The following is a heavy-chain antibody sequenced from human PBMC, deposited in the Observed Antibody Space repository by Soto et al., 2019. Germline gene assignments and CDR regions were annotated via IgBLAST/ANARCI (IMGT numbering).Heavy chain of an antibody. CDR3: ARDSRYCDYPMSNFDY. Sequence: QVQLVESGGGVVQPGRSLRLSCAASGFTFSSYAMHWVRQAPGKGLEWVAVISYDGSNKYYADSVKGRFTISRDNSENTLYLQMNSLRAEDTAVYYCARDSRYCDYPMSNFDYWVQGTLVTVSS. J-gene: IGHJ4*02. CDR2: ISYDGSNK. CDR1: GFTFSSYA. V-gene: IGHV3-30-3*01. D-gene: IGHD4-17*01.